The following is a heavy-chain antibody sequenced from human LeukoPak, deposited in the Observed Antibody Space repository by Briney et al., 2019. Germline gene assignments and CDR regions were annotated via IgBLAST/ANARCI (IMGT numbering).Heavy chain of an antibody. CDR1: GFTFSSYS. Sequence: GGSLRLSCAASGFTFSSYSMNWVRQAPGKGLEWVSSISSSSSYIYYADSVKGRFTISRDNAKNSLYLQMNSLRAEDTAVYYCAKDFSRANYYDSSGYYFDAFDIWGQGTMVTVSS. CDR3: AKDFSRANYYDSSGYYFDAFDI. CDR2: ISSSSSYI. J-gene: IGHJ3*02. D-gene: IGHD3-22*01. V-gene: IGHV3-21*04.